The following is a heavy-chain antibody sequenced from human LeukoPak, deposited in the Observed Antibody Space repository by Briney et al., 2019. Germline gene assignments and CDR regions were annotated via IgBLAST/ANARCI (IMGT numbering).Heavy chain of an antibody. CDR3: ARIQPLVVPAATHPRDNP. CDR2: INPNSGGT. V-gene: IGHV1-2*02. Sequence: ASVNISCKASGYTFTSYDINWVRQATGQGLEWMGWINPNSGGTNYAQKFQGRVTMTRDTSISTAYMELSRLRSDDTAVYYCARIQPLVVPAATHPRDNPWGQGTLVTVSS. J-gene: IGHJ5*02. CDR1: GYTFTSYD. D-gene: IGHD2-2*01.